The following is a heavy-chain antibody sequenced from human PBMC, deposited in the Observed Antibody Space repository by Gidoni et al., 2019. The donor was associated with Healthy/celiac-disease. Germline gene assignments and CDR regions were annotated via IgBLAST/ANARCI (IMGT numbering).Heavy chain of an antibody. CDR1: GGSISSGSYY. J-gene: IGHJ6*02. CDR3: AGGGYSYGFSYYYYYGMDV. CDR2: IYTSGST. Sequence: QVQLQESGPGLVKPSQTLSLTCTVSGGSISSGSYYWSWIRQPAGKGLEWIGRIYTSGSTNYNPSLKSRVTISVDTSKNQFSLKLSSVTAADTAVYYCAGGGYSYGFSYYYYYGMDVWGQGTTVTVSS. V-gene: IGHV4-61*02. D-gene: IGHD5-18*01.